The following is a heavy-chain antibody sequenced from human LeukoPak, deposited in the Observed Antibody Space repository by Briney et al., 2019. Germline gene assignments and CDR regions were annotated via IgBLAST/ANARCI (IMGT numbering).Heavy chain of an antibody. D-gene: IGHD3-10*01. Sequence: GGSLRLSCAASGFTFSNYWMIWVRQVPGQGLDWVATIKQDGSEEYYVDSVKGRFTISRDSAKNSLYLQMNSLRAEDTAVYHCAASSEGWFDPWGQGTLVTVSS. J-gene: IGHJ5*02. CDR1: GFTFSNYW. CDR2: IKQDGSEE. CDR3: AASSEGWFDP. V-gene: IGHV3-7*01.